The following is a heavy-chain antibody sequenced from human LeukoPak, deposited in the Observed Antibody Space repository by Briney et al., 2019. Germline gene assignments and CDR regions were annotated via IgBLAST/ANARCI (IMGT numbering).Heavy chain of an antibody. CDR1: GFTFSSYA. CDR2: ISGSGGST. CDR3: AKDHYFLRCSSTSCHPTPIGN. V-gene: IGHV3-23*01. J-gene: IGHJ4*02. D-gene: IGHD2-2*01. Sequence: GGSLRFSGAASGFTFSSYAMSWVRQAPGKGLEWVSAISGSGGSTYYADSVKGRFTISRDNSKNTLYLQMNSLRAEDTAVYYCAKDHYFLRCSSTSCHPTPIGNWGQGTLVTVSS.